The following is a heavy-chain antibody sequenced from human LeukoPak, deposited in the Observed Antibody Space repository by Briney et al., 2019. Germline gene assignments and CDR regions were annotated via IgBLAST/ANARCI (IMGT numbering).Heavy chain of an antibody. Sequence: PSETLSLTCTVSVGSISSGSYYWSWIRQPAGKGLEWIGRIYTSGSTNYNPSLKSRVTISVDTSKNQFSLKLSSVTAADTAVYYCARGGDYYDSEGWLRYWGQGTLVTVSS. D-gene: IGHD3-22*01. V-gene: IGHV4-61*02. CDR1: VGSISSGSYY. CDR2: IYTSGST. CDR3: ARGGDYYDSEGWLRY. J-gene: IGHJ4*02.